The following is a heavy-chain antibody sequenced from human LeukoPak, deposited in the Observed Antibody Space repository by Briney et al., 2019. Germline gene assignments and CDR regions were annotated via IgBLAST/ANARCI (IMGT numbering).Heavy chain of an antibody. CDR3: ARYSSGWYFDL. D-gene: IGHD6-19*01. CDR1: GCTFTVYY. V-gene: IGHV1-2*02. J-gene: IGHJ2*01. Sequence: ASVKVSCKTSGCTFTVYYMHWVRQAPGQGLEWMGWINPNSGGTNYAQKFQGRVTITRDTSISTAYMELTRLRSDDTAGYYCARYSSGWYFDLWGRGTLVTVSS. CDR2: INPNSGGT.